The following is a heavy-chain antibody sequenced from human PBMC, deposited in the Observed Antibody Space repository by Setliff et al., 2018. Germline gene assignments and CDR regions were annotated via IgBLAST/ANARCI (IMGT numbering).Heavy chain of an antibody. J-gene: IGHJ6*03. CDR1: GFTFSGYY. V-gene: IGHV4-34*01. CDR3: AREQWLDPPGYYYMDV. CDR2: INHSGST. D-gene: IGHD6-19*01. Sequence: PSETLSLSCAASGFTFSGYYMQWVRQPPGKGLEWIGEINHSGSTNYNPSLKSRVTMSIDTSKNQFSLKLNSVTAADMAVYYCAREQWLDPPGYYYMDVWAKGTTVTVSS.